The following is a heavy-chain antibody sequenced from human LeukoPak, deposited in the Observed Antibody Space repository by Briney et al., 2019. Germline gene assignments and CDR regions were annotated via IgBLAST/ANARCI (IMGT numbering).Heavy chain of an antibody. J-gene: IGHJ6*02. Sequence: GGSLRLSCAASGLTFSSYGMHWVRQAPGKGLEWVSVISYDGSNKYYADSVKGRFTISRDNSKTTPYLQMNSLRAEDTAVYYCAKDEELQISSSWYMGNGMDVWGQGTTVTVSS. CDR2: ISYDGSNK. D-gene: IGHD6-13*01. CDR3: AKDEELQISSSWYMGNGMDV. CDR1: GLTFSSYG. V-gene: IGHV3-30*18.